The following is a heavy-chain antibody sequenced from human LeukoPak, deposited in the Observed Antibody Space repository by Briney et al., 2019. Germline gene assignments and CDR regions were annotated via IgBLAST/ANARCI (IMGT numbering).Heavy chain of an antibody. J-gene: IGHJ4*02. CDR2: IYHSGSA. V-gene: IGHV4-38-2*02. D-gene: IGHD5-24*01. CDR3: AKVRGGGWLQSYYFDY. Sequence: PSETLSLTCIVSRYSISSGYYWAWIRQPPGKGLEWIGSIYHSGSAYYNASLKSRVTISVDTSKNQFSLKLSSVTAADTAVYYCAKVRGGGWLQSYYFDYWGQGTLVTVSS. CDR1: RYSISSGYY.